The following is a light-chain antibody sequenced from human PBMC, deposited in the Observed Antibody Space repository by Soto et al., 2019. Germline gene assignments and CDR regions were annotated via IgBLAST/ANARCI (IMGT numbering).Light chain of an antibody. J-gene: IGKJ1*01. Sequence: EIVLTQSPGTLSLSPGERATLSCRASQSVISYLAWYQQKPGQAPRLLFYDASTRATGIPDRFSGSGSGTDFTLTISRLEPEDFAVYYCQQYGSSPRTFGQGTKVDIK. CDR3: QQYGSSPRT. CDR2: DAS. CDR1: QSVISY. V-gene: IGKV3-20*01.